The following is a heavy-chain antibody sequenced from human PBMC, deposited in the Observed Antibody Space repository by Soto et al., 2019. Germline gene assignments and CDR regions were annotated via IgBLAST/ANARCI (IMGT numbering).Heavy chain of an antibody. CDR2: ISGSDDST. CDR1: GFTFSSYA. CDR3: AKEYKERFDY. V-gene: IGHV3-23*01. Sequence: PGGSLRLSCAASGFTFSSYAMSWVRQAPGKGLEWVSVISGSDDSTYYADSVKGRFTISRDNSKNTLYLQMNSLRAEDTAVYYCAKEYKERFDYWGQGTLVTVSS. J-gene: IGHJ4*02. D-gene: IGHD1-1*01.